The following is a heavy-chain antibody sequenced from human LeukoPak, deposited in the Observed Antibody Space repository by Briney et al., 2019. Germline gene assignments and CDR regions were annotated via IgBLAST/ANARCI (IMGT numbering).Heavy chain of an antibody. CDR2: IIPILGIA. CDR3: ARASYSGSDFVY. J-gene: IGHJ4*02. V-gene: IGHV1-69*04. Sequence: SVKVSCKASGGTFSSYAISWVRQAPGQGLEWMGRIIPILGIANYAQKFQGRVTITADKSTSTAYMELSSLRSEDTAVYYCARASYSGSDFVYWGQGTLVTVSS. D-gene: IGHD1-26*01. CDR1: GGTFSSYA.